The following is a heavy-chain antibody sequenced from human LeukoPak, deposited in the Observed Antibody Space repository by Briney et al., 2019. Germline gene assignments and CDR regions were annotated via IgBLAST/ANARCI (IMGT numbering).Heavy chain of an antibody. CDR1: GFTFSSYS. Sequence: GGSPRLSCAASGFTFSSYSMNWVRQAPGKGLEWVSSISSSSSYIYYADSVKGRFTISRDNAKNSLYLQMNSLRAEDTAVYYCARDLDYGDYVDYWGQGTLVTVSS. D-gene: IGHD4-17*01. V-gene: IGHV3-21*01. CDR3: ARDLDYGDYVDY. CDR2: ISSSSSYI. J-gene: IGHJ4*02.